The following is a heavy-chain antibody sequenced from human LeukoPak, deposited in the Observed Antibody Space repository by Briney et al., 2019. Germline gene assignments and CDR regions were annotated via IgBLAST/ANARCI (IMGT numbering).Heavy chain of an antibody. V-gene: IGHV3-23*01. CDR1: GFTFSSYA. D-gene: IGHD2-21*02. CDR3: ARVTGGGDKRGGYFDY. Sequence: GGSLRLSCAVSGFTFSSYAMSWVRQAPGKGLEWVSVISGSGGSTYYSDSVKGRFTISRDNSKNTLYLQMNSLRAEDTAVYYCARVTGGGDKRGGYFDYWGQGTLVTVSS. J-gene: IGHJ4*02. CDR2: ISGSGGST.